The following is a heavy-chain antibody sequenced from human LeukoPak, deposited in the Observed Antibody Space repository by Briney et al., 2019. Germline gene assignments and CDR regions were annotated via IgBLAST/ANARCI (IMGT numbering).Heavy chain of an antibody. J-gene: IGHJ6*02. CDR1: GFTFSSYS. V-gene: IGHV3-21*01. CDR2: ISSSSSYI. D-gene: IGHD3-9*01. Sequence: GGSLRLSCAASGFTFSSYSMNWVRQAPGKGLEWVSSISSSSSYIYYADPVKGRFTISRDNAKNSLYLQMNSLRAEDTVVYYCARDRGYDILTGHSYGMDVWGQGTTVTVSS. CDR3: ARDRGYDILTGHSYGMDV.